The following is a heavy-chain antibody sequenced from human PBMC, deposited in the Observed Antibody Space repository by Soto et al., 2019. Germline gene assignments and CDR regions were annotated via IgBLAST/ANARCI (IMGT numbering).Heavy chain of an antibody. CDR3: ARGTYCSSTSCYRHYYYYGMDV. D-gene: IGHD2-2*02. CDR2: IYYSGST. V-gene: IGHV4-61*01. Sequence: SETLSLTCAVSGGSVSSGSYYWSWIRQPPGKGLEWIGYIYYSGSTNYNPSLKSRVTISVDTSKNQFSLKLSSVTAADTAVYYCARGTYCSSTSCYRHYYYYGMDVWGQGTTVTVSS. CDR1: GGSVSSGSYY. J-gene: IGHJ6*02.